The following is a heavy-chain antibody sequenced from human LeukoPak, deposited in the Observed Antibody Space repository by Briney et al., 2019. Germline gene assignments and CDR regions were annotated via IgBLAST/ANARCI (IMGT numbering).Heavy chain of an antibody. V-gene: IGHV7-4-1*02. J-gene: IGHJ4*02. CDR3: ARAFGWYASNYFDY. Sequence: GASVKVSCKASGGTFSSYAISWVRQAPGQGLEWMGWINTNTGNPTYAQGFTGRFVFSLDTSVSTAYLQISSLKAEDTAVYYCARAFGWYASNYFDYWGQGTLVTVSS. D-gene: IGHD6-19*01. CDR1: GGTFSSYA. CDR2: INTNTGNP.